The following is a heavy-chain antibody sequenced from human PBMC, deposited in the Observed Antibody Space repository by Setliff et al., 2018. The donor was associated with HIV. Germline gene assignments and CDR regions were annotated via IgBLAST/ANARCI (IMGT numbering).Heavy chain of an antibody. CDR3: ATYADRESNRFDP. D-gene: IGHD3-10*01. Sequence: SETLSLTCTVSGGSVNNGSFYWTWVRQPAGKGLDWIGRVYSSGSTNYNPSLKSRVTISVDTSKNQFSLKLSSVTAADTAVYYCATYADRESNRFDPWGQGILVTVSS. CDR1: GGSVNNGSFY. V-gene: IGHV4-61*02. J-gene: IGHJ5*02. CDR2: VYSSGST.